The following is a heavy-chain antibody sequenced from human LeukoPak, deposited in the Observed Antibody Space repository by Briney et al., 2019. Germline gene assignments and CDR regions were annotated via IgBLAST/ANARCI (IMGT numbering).Heavy chain of an antibody. CDR3: ARREVPAATGDNWFDP. CDR1: GYSFTSYW. Sequence: GESLKISCKGSGYSFTSYWIGWVRQMPGKGLEWMGIIYPGDSDTRYSPSFQGQVTISADKSISTAYLQWSSLKASDTAMYYCARREVPAATGDNWFDPWGQGTLVTVSS. D-gene: IGHD2-2*01. J-gene: IGHJ5*02. V-gene: IGHV5-51*01. CDR2: IYPGDSDT.